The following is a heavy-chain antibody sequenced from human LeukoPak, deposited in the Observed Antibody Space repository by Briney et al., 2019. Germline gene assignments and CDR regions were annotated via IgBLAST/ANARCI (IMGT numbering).Heavy chain of an antibody. CDR2: IYTSGST. CDR3: ASANIVGAT. J-gene: IGHJ5*02. Sequence: PSQTLSLICTVSGGSISSGSYYWSWIRQPAGKGLEWIGRIYTSGSTNYNPSLKSRVAISVDTSKNQFSLKLSSVTAADTAVYYCASANIVGATWGQGTLVTVSS. CDR1: GGSISSGSYY. D-gene: IGHD1-26*01. V-gene: IGHV4-61*02.